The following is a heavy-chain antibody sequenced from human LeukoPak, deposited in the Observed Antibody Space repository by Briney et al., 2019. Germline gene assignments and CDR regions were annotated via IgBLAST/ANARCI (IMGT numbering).Heavy chain of an antibody. CDR1: GGSISSSSYY. J-gene: IGHJ4*02. Sequence: SETLSLTCTVSGGSISSSSYYWGWIRQPPGKGLEWIGEINHSGSTNYNPSLKSRVTISVDTSKNQFSLKLSSVTAADTAVYYCAAMAGYYDSSGPLSGWGQGTLVTVSS. V-gene: IGHV4-39*07. D-gene: IGHD3-22*01. CDR2: INHSGST. CDR3: AAMAGYYDSSGPLSG.